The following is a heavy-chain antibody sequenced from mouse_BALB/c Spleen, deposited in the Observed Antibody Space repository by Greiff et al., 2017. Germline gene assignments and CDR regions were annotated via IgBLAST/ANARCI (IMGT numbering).Heavy chain of an antibody. Sequence: VQLQQSGAGLVRPGASVTLSCKASGYTFTDYEMHWVKQTPVHGLEWIGAIDPETGGTAYNQKFKGKATLTADKSSSTAYMELRSLTSEDSAVYYCTRELGRAMDYWGQGTSVTVSS. CDR3: TRELGRAMDY. J-gene: IGHJ4*01. CDR2: IDPETGGT. D-gene: IGHD4-1*01. CDR1: GYTFTDYE. V-gene: IGHV1-15*01.